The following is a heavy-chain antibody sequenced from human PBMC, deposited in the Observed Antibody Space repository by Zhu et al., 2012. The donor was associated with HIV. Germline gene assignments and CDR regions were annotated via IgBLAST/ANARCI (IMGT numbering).Heavy chain of an antibody. CDR3: ARGGGPTSHLRSAFDI. V-gene: IGHV4-59*01. D-gene: IGHD2-2*01. CDR2: IYYSGST. J-gene: IGHJ3*02. Sequence: QVQLQESGPGLVKPSETLSLTCIVSGGSISGNYWSWIRQPPGKGLEWVGYIYYSGSTNYNPSLKSRVTISLDTSKSQFSLTLTSVAAADTAVYYCARGGGPTSHLRSAFDIWGQGTMVTVSS. CDR1: GGSISGNY.